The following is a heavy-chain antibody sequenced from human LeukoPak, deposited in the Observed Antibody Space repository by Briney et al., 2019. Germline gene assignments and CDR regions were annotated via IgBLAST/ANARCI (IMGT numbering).Heavy chain of an antibody. D-gene: IGHD5-24*01. V-gene: IGHV3-30*04. CDR1: GFTFSSYA. Sequence: KPGGSLRLSCAASGFTFSSYAMHWVRQAPPTGLERVAVMSYNGSNKYYADSVKGRRTISRDNSKNTLYLQMNSLRAEDTAVYYCARVLESEMATIGATDYSGEGTLVTV. CDR3: ARVLESEMATIGATDY. J-gene: IGHJ4*02. CDR2: MSYNGSNK.